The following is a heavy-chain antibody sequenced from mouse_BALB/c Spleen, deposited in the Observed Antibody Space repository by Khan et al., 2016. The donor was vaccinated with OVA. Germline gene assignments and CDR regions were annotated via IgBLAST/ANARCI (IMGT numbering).Heavy chain of an antibody. CDR3: ARDYWFAY. V-gene: IGHV5-6-5*01. J-gene: IGHJ3*01. Sequence: EVELVESGGGLVQPGGSLKLSCAASGFTFNNYAMSWVRQTPEKRLEWVASISSGGSTYYPDSVKGRFTISRDNARNILYLQMSRLRSEDTAMYYCARDYWFAYWGQGALGTVSA. CDR2: ISSGGST. CDR1: GFTFNNYA.